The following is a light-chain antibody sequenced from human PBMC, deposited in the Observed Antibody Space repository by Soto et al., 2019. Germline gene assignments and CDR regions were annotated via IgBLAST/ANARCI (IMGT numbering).Light chain of an antibody. V-gene: IGLV1-44*01. CDR1: SSNIGSNT. CDR2: SNN. J-gene: IGLJ1*01. Sequence: QSVLTQPPSASGTPGQRVTISCSGSSSNIGSNTVNWYQQLPGTAPKLLIYSNNQRPSGVPDRFSGSKSGTSASLAISGLXXXXXXXYYCAAWDDSLNGYYVFGTGTKLTVL. CDR3: AAWDDSLNGYYV.